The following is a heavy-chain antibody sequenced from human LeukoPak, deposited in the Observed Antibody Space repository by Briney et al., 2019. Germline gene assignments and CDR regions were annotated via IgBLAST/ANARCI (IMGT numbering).Heavy chain of an antibody. CDR2: IYYSGST. CDR1: GGSISSSSYY. D-gene: IGHD5-12*01. V-gene: IGHV4-39*01. J-gene: IGHJ5*02. Sequence: SETLSLTCTVSGGSISSSSYYWGWIRQPPGKGLEWIGSIYYSGSTYYNPSLKSRVTISVDTSKNQFSLKLSSVTAADTAVYYCARRVVPAAPHVDIVATIRAGKDWFDPWGQGTLVTVSS. CDR3: ARRVVPAAPHVDIVATIRAGKDWFDP.